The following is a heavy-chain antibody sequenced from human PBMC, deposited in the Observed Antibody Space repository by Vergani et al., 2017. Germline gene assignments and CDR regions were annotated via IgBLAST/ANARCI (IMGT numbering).Heavy chain of an antibody. D-gene: IGHD6-13*01. Sequence: QVQLVQSGAEVKKPGASVKVSCKASGGTFSSYAISWVRQAPGQGLEWMGRSIPILGIANYAQKFQGRVTITADKSTSTAYMELSSLRSEDTAVYYCAKGQGSSSWYYTGLYGMDVWGQGTTVTVSS. J-gene: IGHJ6*02. CDR2: SIPILGIA. CDR3: AKGQGSSSWYYTGLYGMDV. CDR1: GGTFSSYA. V-gene: IGHV1-69*04.